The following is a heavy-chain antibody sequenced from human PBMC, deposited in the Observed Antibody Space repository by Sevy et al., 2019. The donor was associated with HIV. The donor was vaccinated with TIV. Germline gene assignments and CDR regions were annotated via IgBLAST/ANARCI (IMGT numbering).Heavy chain of an antibody. CDR2: IRSKAYGETR. CDR3: TRAMYYHDSGSYYGMDV. J-gene: IGHJ6*02. Sequence: GGSLRLSCRASGFNLGDYVMSWFRQAPGKGLDWVGFIRSKAYGETREYAAYVKVRVTISREDSKGIAYLQMHRLKTEDTGRYYCTRAMYYHDSGSYYGMDVWGQGTTVTVSS. CDR1: GFNLGDYV. D-gene: IGHD3-10*01. V-gene: IGHV3-49*03.